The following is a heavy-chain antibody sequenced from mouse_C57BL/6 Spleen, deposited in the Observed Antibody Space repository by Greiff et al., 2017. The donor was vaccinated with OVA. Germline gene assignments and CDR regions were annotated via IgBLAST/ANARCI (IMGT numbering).Heavy chain of an antibody. V-gene: IGHV1-64*01. Sequence: QVQLQQFGAELVKPGASVKLSCKASGYTFTSYWMHWVKQRPGQGLEWIGMIHPNSGSTNYNEKFKSKATLTVDKSSSTAYMQLSSLTSEDSAVYYCARGDGYYDAMDYWGQGTSVTVSS. J-gene: IGHJ4*01. D-gene: IGHD2-3*01. CDR2: IHPNSGST. CDR1: GYTFTSYW. CDR3: ARGDGYYDAMDY.